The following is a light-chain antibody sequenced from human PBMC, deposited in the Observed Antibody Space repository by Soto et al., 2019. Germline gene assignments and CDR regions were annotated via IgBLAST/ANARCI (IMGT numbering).Light chain of an antibody. CDR3: QQYGSSPLT. CDR1: QSVSSSY. J-gene: IGKJ4*01. V-gene: IGKV3-20*01. CDR2: CAS. Sequence: EIVLTQSPGTLSLSPGERATLSCRASQSVSSSYLAWYQQRPGQAPRLLIDCASSRATGIPDRFSGSGSGTDFTLTISRLEPEDCAVYYCQQYGSSPLTFGGGAKVEIK.